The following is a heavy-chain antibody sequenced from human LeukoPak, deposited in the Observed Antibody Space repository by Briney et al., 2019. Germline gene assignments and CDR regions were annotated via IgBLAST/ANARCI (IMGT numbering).Heavy chain of an antibody. V-gene: IGHV4-34*01. CDR1: GGSFSGYY. Sequence: SETLSLTCAVYGGSFSGYYWSWIRQPPGKGLEWIGEINHSGSTNYNPSLKSRVTISVDTSKNQFSLKLSSVTAVDTAVYYCATTNVLLWFGELSKTAYFDYWGQGTLVTVSS. CDR3: ATTNVLLWFGELSKTAYFDY. CDR2: INHSGST. D-gene: IGHD3-10*01. J-gene: IGHJ4*02.